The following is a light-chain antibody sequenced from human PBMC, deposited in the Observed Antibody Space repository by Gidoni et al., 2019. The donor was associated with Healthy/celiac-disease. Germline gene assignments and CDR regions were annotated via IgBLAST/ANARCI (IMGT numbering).Light chain of an antibody. CDR3: QAWDSSTAV. V-gene: IGLV3-1*01. CDR1: KLGDKY. J-gene: IGLJ3*02. Sequence: SYELTQPPSVSVSPGQTDSITCSGDKLGDKYASWYQQKTGQSPVLVIYQDSKRPSGIPERFSGSNSGNTATLTISGTQARDEADYYCQAWDSSTAVFGGGTKLTVL. CDR2: QDS.